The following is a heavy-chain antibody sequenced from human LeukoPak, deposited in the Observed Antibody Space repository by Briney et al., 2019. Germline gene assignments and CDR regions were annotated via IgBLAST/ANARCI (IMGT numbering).Heavy chain of an antibody. CDR2: ISSSGSTI. Sequence: GGSLRLSCAASGFTFSSYEMNWVRQAPGKGLEWVSYISSSGSTIYYADSVKGRFTISRDNAKNSLYLQMNSLRAEDTAVYYCARYPRRRITIFGVVPNYFDYWGQGTLVTVSS. CDR1: GFTFSSYE. D-gene: IGHD3-3*01. J-gene: IGHJ4*02. CDR3: ARYPRRRITIFGVVPNYFDY. V-gene: IGHV3-48*03.